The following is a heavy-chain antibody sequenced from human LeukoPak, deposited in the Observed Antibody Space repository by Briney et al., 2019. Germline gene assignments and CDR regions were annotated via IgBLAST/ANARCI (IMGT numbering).Heavy chain of an antibody. V-gene: IGHV3-15*01. CDR2: IKSKTDGGTT. CDR1: GFTFSIAW. CDR3: TTGYYDFWSGYYTN. J-gene: IGHJ4*02. D-gene: IGHD3-3*01. Sequence: GGSLRLSCAASGFTFSIAWMSWVRQAPGKGLEWVGRIKSKTDGGTTDYAAPVKGRLTISRDDSKNTLYLQMNSLKTEDTAVYYCTTGYYDFWSGYYTNWGQGTLVTVSS.